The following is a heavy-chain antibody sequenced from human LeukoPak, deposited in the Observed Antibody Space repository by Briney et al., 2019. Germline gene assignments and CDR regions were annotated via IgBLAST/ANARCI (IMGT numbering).Heavy chain of an antibody. Sequence: SQTLSLTCAISGDSVSSNSVAWNWIRQSPSRGLEWLGRAYSRSRGSGDYAISVRSRINIDTDTSRNQFSLQLSSVTPEDTAVYYCARGTNSTFDIWGQGTMVTVSS. V-gene: IGHV6-1*01. CDR2: AYSRSRGSG. CDR3: ARGTNSTFDI. D-gene: IGHD1-7*01. J-gene: IGHJ3*02. CDR1: GDSVSSNSVA.